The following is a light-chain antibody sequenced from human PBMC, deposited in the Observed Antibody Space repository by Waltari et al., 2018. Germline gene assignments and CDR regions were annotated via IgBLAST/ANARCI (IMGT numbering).Light chain of an antibody. J-gene: IGKJ1*01. CDR2: KTS. CDR1: HSIGNW. V-gene: IGKV1-5*03. CDR3: QHSVSYPRT. Sequence: DVQMTQSPSTLSAPLGDRVTITCRASHSIGNWLAWYQQKPGNAPKLLIQKTSDLQHGVPSRFCCSGSGTDFMLPISLLQPDDFSTFVCQHSVSYPRTFGQGTKV.